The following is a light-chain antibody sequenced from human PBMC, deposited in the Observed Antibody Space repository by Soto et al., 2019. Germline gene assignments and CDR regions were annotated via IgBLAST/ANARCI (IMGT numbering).Light chain of an antibody. V-gene: IGLV1-40*01. Sequence: QSALAPPPSVSGAPGQKVTISCTGSSSNIGAGYDLHWYQQLPGTAPKLLLSGNSNRPSGVPDRFSGSKSGTSASLAITGLQAEDEADYYCQSYDSSLSAYVFGPGTKGTVL. CDR2: GNS. CDR3: QSYDSSLSAYV. CDR1: SSNIGAGYD. J-gene: IGLJ1*01.